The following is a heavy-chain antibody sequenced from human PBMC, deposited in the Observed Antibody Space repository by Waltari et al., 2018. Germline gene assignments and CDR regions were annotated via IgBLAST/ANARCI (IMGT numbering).Heavy chain of an antibody. D-gene: IGHD7-27*01. J-gene: IGHJ4*02. Sequence: EVHLVESGGGLVQPGGSLRLSCAASGFTFTDYWMSWVRQAPGKGPEWVANRHKDGSEKNYVDYVKGRFTISRDNAKDSVYLQRNSLRADDTAMYYCVRDHWGPDYWGQGTLVTVSS. CDR1: GFTFTDYW. CDR2: RHKDGSEK. V-gene: IGHV3-7*01. CDR3: VRDHWGPDY.